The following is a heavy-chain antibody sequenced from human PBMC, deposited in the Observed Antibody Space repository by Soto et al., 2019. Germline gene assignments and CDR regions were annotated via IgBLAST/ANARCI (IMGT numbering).Heavy chain of an antibody. CDR2: ISYDGSNK. CDR1: GFTFSSYA. D-gene: IGHD4-17*01. CDR3: ARDQGIRMTGGMDV. J-gene: IGHJ6*02. Sequence: LRLSFAASGFTFSSYAMHWVRQAPGKGLEWVAVISYDGSNKYYADSVKGRFTISRDNSKNTLYLQMNSLRAEDTAVYYCARDQGIRMTGGMDVWGQGTSVTVSS. V-gene: IGHV3-30-3*01.